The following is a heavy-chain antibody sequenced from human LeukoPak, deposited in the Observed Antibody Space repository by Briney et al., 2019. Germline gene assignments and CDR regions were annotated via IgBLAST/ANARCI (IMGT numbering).Heavy chain of an antibody. CDR2: INHDGNVN. J-gene: IGHJ6*02. Sequence: PGGSLRLSCAASGFTFCSYWMHWARQAPGQGLEWVASINHDGNVNYYVDSVKGRFTISRDNAKNSLYLQMSNLRAEDTAVYFCARGGGLDVWGQGATVTVSS. V-gene: IGHV3-7*03. D-gene: IGHD3-16*01. CDR1: GFTFCSYW. CDR3: ARGGGLDV.